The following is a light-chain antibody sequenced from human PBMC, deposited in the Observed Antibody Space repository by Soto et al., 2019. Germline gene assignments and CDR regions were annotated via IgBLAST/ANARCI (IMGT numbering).Light chain of an antibody. Sequence: EIVMTQSPATLSVSPGERATLSCRASQSISSNLAWYQQKPGQAPRLLIYGASTRATGIPDRISGRGSGTDFTLTISRLEPEDFAVYYCQQYGSSPNTFGQGTKVEIK. V-gene: IGKV3-20*01. CDR3: QQYGSSPNT. CDR2: GAS. CDR1: QSISSN. J-gene: IGKJ2*01.